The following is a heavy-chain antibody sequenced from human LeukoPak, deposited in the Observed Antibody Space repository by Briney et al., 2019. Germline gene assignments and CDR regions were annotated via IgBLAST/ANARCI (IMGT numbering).Heavy chain of an antibody. J-gene: IGHJ3*02. D-gene: IGHD5/OR15-5a*01. Sequence: ASVRVSCKASGYTFTNYHMHWVRQAPGQGLEWLGLVKPKSGDSDFVQKFRGRVTVTTDVSTTTIHMELSNLRSDDTAVYYCARDRGVSGPGNALDIWGQGTMVTVSS. CDR2: VKPKSGDS. CDR1: GYTFTNYH. CDR3: ARDRGVSGPGNALDI. V-gene: IGHV1-2*06.